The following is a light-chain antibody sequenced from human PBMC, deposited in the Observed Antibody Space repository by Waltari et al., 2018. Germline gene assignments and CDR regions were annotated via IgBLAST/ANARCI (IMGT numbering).Light chain of an antibody. Sequence: EIVLTQSPATLSLPPGERATLSCRASQSISTYVAWYQQKPGQAPRLLISDASNRASGIPVRFSGSGSGTDFTLTISSLEPEDFAVYYCQQRSDWPPLTFGGGTKVEIK. V-gene: IGKV3-11*01. J-gene: IGKJ4*01. CDR2: DAS. CDR1: QSISTY. CDR3: QQRSDWPPLT.